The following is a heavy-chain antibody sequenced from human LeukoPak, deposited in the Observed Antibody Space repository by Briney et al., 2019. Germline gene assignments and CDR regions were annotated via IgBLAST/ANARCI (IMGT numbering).Heavy chain of an antibody. CDR2: MNPNSGNT. V-gene: IGHV1-8*03. Sequence: GASVKVSCKASGYTFTSYDINWVRQATGQGLEWMGWMNPNSGNTGYAQKFQGRVTITRNTSISTAYMELSRLRSDDTAVYYCARGTTAMAWDYYYYYMDVWGKGTTVTVSS. J-gene: IGHJ6*03. CDR1: GYTFTSYD. CDR3: ARGTTAMAWDYYYYYMDV. D-gene: IGHD5-18*01.